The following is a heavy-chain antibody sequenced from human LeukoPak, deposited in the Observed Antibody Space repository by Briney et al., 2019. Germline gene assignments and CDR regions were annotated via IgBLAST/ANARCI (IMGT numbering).Heavy chain of an antibody. V-gene: IGHV3-11*05. CDR2: ISSSSSYT. D-gene: IGHD3-22*01. CDR3: ARVNYYDSSGYRSGWFDP. CDR1: GFTFSNAW. Sequence: GGSLRLSCAASGFTFSNAWMSWIRQAPGKGLEWVSYISSSSSYTNYADSVKGRFTISRDNAKNSLYLQMNSLRAEDTAVYYCARVNYYDSSGYRSGWFDPWGQGTLVTVSS. J-gene: IGHJ5*02.